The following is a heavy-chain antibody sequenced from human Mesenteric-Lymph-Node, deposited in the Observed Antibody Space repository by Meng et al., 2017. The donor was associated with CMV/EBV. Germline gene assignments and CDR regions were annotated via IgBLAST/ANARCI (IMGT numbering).Heavy chain of an antibody. Sequence: GGSLRLSCAASGFTFSSHAMTWVRQAPGKGLEWVSVISGSGERTYYADSVKGRFTISRDNSKDTLFLQMNSLRVEDTAIYYCARVIQLIWFGDYWGWFDPWGQGTLVTVSS. V-gene: IGHV3-23*01. CDR2: ISGSGERT. D-gene: IGHD3-10*01. CDR3: ARVIQLIWFGDYWGWFDP. J-gene: IGHJ5*02. CDR1: GFTFSSHA.